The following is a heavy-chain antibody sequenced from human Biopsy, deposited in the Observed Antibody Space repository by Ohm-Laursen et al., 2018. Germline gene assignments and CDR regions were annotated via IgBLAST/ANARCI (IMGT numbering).Heavy chain of an antibody. CDR2: INIDGSGT. D-gene: IGHD3-10*01. CDR3: AKAPCTQFGSGACHDPFDK. Sequence: SLRLSCTASGFTFNSYWMHWVRQAPGKGLVWVSRINIDGSGTKYADSVRGRFTISRDNSESTLYLQMNSLRADDTAVYHCAKAPCTQFGSGACHDPFDKWGQGTTVTVSS. J-gene: IGHJ3*02. V-gene: IGHV3-74*03. CDR1: GFTFNSYW.